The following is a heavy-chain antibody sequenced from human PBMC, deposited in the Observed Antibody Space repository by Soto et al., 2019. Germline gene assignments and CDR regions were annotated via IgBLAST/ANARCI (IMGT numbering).Heavy chain of an antibody. CDR1: GYSFTGYN. Sequence: QVQLVQSGAEVKKPGASVKVSCKASGYSFTGYNMHWVRQAPGQGLEWMGWINPNSGGTNSAQKFQGRVTMTRDTSISTAYMELSRLRADDTAVYYCVTSRRLRIFDYWGQGTLVTVSS. D-gene: IGHD5-18*01. V-gene: IGHV1-2*02. J-gene: IGHJ4*02. CDR2: INPNSGGT. CDR3: VTSRRLRIFDY.